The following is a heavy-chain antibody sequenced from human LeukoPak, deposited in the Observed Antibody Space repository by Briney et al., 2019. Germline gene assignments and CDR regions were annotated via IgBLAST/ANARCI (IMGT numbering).Heavy chain of an antibody. J-gene: IGHJ4*02. CDR2: ISGSGDGT. V-gene: IGHV3-23*01. Sequence: PGGSLRLCCTASGFTFSTYAMSWVRQAPGKGLGWVSAISGSGDGTYYADSVKGRFTISRDNSRNTVFLQINSLRAEDTAAYYCAKERKEVVLLWFGELGSWGQGTLVTVSS. CDR1: GFTFSTYA. CDR3: AKERKEVVLLWFGELGS. D-gene: IGHD3-10*01.